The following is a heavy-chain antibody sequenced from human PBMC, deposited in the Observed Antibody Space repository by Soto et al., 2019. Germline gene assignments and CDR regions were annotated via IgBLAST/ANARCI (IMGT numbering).Heavy chain of an antibody. D-gene: IGHD3-22*01. CDR3: ARESDYYDSSGYPIPDY. Sequence: SETLSLTCAVSDCSISSGVYYLSWIRQHPGKGLEWIGYIYYSGSTYYNPSLKSRVTISVDTSKNQFSLKLSSVTAADTAVYYCARESDYYDSSGYPIPDYWGQGTLVTVSS. V-gene: IGHV4-30-4*08. CDR2: IYYSGST. J-gene: IGHJ4*02. CDR1: DCSISSGVYY.